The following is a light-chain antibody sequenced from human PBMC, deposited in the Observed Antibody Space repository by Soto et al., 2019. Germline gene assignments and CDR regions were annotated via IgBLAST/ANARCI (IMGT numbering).Light chain of an antibody. CDR3: QHSYSTPPWT. V-gene: IGKV1-39*01. J-gene: IGKJ1*01. CDR1: QRINKY. Sequence: DIHMTHSPSSLSAYGGDRITITRRLSQRINKYLNWYQQKPGKAPNLLISAASNLHSGVPSRFSGSGSGTDFTLTISSLQPEDFATYYCQHSYSTPPWTFGQGTKVDI. CDR2: AAS.